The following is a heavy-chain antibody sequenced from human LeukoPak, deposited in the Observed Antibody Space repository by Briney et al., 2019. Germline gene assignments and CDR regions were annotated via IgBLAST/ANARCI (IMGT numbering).Heavy chain of an antibody. CDR1: GFTFSSYS. CDR3: ARGATYYYDSSGYIAFDY. CDR2: ISSSSSYI. V-gene: IGHV3-21*01. Sequence: GGSLRLSCAASGFTFSSYSMNWVRQAPGKGLEWVSSISSSSSYIYYADSVKGRFTISRDNAKNPLYLQMNSLRAEDTAVYYCARGATYYYDSSGYIAFDYWGQGTLVTVSS. D-gene: IGHD3-22*01. J-gene: IGHJ4*02.